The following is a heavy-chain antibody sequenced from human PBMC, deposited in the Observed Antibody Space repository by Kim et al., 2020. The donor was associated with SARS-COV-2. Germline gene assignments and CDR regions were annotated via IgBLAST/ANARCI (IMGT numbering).Heavy chain of an antibody. D-gene: IGHD2-2*01. Sequence: GGSLRLSCAASGFTFDDYTMHWVRQPPGKGLEWVSGITWNSADTAYAASVKGRFTISRDSAKKSLHLQMNSLRPEDTALYYCARDPTQRPGASMPTYFHYWGQGTLVTVSS. CDR3: ARDPTQRPGASMPTYFHY. J-gene: IGHJ4*02. CDR2: ITWNSADT. V-gene: IGHV3-9*01. CDR1: GFTFDDYT.